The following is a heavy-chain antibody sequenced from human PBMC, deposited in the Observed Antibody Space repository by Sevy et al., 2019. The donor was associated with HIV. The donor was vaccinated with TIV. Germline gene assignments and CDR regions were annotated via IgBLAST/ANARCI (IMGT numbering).Heavy chain of an antibody. CDR1: GYTFTSYG. D-gene: IGHD6-19*01. V-gene: IGHV1-18*01. CDR2: ISAYNGNT. CDR3: ARSRGYSSGWYDYFDY. J-gene: IGHJ4*02. Sequence: ASVKVSCKASGYTFTSYGISWVRQAPGQGLEWMGWISAYNGNTNYAQKLQGRVTMTTDTSTGTAYMELRSLGSDDTAVYYCARSRGYSSGWYDYFDYWGQGTLVTVSS.